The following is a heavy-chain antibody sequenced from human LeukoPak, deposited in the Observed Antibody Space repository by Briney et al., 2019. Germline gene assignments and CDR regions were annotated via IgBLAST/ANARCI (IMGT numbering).Heavy chain of an antibody. CDR3: ARVDYGDYGSVDY. CDR1: GFTFSSYS. J-gene: IGHJ4*02. D-gene: IGHD4-17*01. CDR2: ISSSSSYI. V-gene: IGHV3-21*01. Sequence: GGSLRLSCAASGFTFSSYSMNWVRQAPGKGLEWVSSISSSSSYIYYADSVKGRFTISRDNAKNSLYLQMNSLRAEDTAVYYCARVDYGDYGSVDYWGQGTLVTVSS.